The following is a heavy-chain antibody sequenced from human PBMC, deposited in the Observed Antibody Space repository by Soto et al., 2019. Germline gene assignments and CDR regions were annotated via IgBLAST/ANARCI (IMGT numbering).Heavy chain of an antibody. CDR1: GGSFSGSY. D-gene: IGHD3-9*01. V-gene: IGHV4-34*01. CDR3: ASQYYDILNGYYHHAFDI. J-gene: IGHJ3*02. CDR2: INHSGST. Sequence: TCAVYGGSFSGSYWSWIRQPPGKGLEWIGEINHSGSTNYNPSLKSRVTISVDTSKNQFSLKLSSVTAADTAVYYCASQYYDILNGYYHHAFDIWGQGTMVTVSS.